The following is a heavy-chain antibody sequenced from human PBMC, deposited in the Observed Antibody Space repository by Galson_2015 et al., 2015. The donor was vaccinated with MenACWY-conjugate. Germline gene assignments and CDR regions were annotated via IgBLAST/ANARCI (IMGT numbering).Heavy chain of an antibody. CDR1: GFIFSSHS. D-gene: IGHD2-2*01. CDR3: AKFKYSTSWSNTHGMDV. Sequence: SLRLSCAASGFIFSSHSMNWVRQAPGRGLEWISYISSSSTSINYADSVKGRFTISRDNAKNSLYLQMNSLRAEDTAIYYCAKFKYSTSWSNTHGMDVWGQGTTVTVSS. J-gene: IGHJ6*02. V-gene: IGHV3-48*01. CDR2: ISSSSTSI.